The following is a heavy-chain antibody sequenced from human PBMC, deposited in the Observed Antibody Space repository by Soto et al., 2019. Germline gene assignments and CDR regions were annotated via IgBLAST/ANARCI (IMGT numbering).Heavy chain of an antibody. D-gene: IGHD4-4*01. Sequence: QVQLVQSGAEVKKPGASVKVSCKASGYTFTSYYMHWVRLAPGQGLEWMGIINPDGGGTSYAQKFQGRVIMTRDTSTSTVFMDMSSRRSEDTAVYYCAVGGNYLSMDVWGQWTTVTVSS. V-gene: IGHV1-46*01. CDR3: AVGGNYLSMDV. CDR1: GYTFTSYY. CDR2: INPDGGGT. J-gene: IGHJ6*02.